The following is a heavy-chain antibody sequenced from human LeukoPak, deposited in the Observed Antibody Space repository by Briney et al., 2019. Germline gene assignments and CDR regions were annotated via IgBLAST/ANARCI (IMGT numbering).Heavy chain of an antibody. CDR3: ARVFSGGFGELPL. CDR2: ITPYTGNT. V-gene: IGHV1-18*01. D-gene: IGHD3-10*01. J-gene: IGHJ2*01. CDR1: GYSFSSYA. Sequence: AASVKVSCKASGYSFSSYAVTWVRQAPGQGLEWMGRITPYTGNTYTARKFQGRVTMTADTSTTTAYLGLRSLRSDDTGMYYCARVFSGGFGELPLWGRGTRVSVSS.